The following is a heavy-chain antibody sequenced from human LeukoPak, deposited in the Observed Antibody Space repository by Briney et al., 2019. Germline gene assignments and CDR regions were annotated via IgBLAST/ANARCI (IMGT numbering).Heavy chain of an antibody. D-gene: IGHD6-6*01. CDR2: IYHSGST. V-gene: IGHV4-4*02. Sequence: SETLSLTCAVSGGSISSSNWWSWVRQPPGKGLEWIGEIYHSGSTNYNPSLKSRVTISVDTSKNQFSLKLSSVTAADTAVYYCAITNSSSVRYYYYMDVWGKGTTVTVSS. J-gene: IGHJ6*03. CDR1: GGSISSSNW. CDR3: AITNSSSVRYYYYMDV.